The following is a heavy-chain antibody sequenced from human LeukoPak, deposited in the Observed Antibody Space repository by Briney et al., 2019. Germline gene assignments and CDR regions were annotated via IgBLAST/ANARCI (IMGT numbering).Heavy chain of an antibody. CDR3: AKTYSSSRAHYYYYYYMDV. V-gene: IGHV3-23*01. CDR1: GFTLSRYG. D-gene: IGHD6-13*01. J-gene: IGHJ6*03. CDR2: ISGRRGST. Sequence: GGSLRLSCAASGFTLSRYGMSWVRQAAGKGLEWVASISGRRGSTYYADSVKGRFTISRDNSKNTLYLQMNSLRAEDTAVYYCAKTYSSSRAHYYYYYYMDVWGKGTTVTISS.